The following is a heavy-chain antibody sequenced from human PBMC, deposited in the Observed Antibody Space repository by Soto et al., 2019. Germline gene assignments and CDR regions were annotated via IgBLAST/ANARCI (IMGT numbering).Heavy chain of an antibody. CDR3: ARVRSGGSGYFDY. Sequence: EVQLVESGGGLVKPGGSLRLSCAASGFTFRIYTMTWVRQAPGKGLEWVSSISDTSSHIYYSESVEGRFTVSRDNAKNSLYLQVNSLRAEDTAVYYCARVRSGGSGYFDYWGQGTLVTVSS. D-gene: IGHD2-15*01. CDR1: GFTFRIYT. J-gene: IGHJ4*02. CDR2: ISDTSSHI. V-gene: IGHV3-21*01.